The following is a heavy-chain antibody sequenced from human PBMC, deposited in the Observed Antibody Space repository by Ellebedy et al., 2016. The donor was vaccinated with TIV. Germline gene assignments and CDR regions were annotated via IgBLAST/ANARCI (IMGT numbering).Heavy chain of an antibody. Sequence: GGSLRLSCAASGFSFSSYWMSWVRQAPGKGLEWVANMRQDGNDKYYVDSVRGRFTISRDNAKNSLYLQMNSLRAEDTAVYYCATDGSYGDYLSPAHAFENWGQGTVVIVSS. CDR2: MRQDGNDK. CDR3: ATDGSYGDYLSPAHAFEN. V-gene: IGHV3-7*01. D-gene: IGHD4-17*01. J-gene: IGHJ3*02. CDR1: GFSFSSYW.